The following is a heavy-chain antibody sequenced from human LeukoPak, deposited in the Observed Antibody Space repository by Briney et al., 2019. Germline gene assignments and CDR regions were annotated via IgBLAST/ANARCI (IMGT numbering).Heavy chain of an antibody. CDR3: AKNLRTSVAAFEY. D-gene: IGHD6-19*01. V-gene: IGHV3-23*01. CDR1: GFTFSNYA. J-gene: IGHJ4*02. CDR2: ISPRSNSI. Sequence: GGSLRLSCAASGFTFSNYAMTWVRQAPGKGLEWISAISPRSNSIYYSDSVRGRFTVSRDNSKNTLYLQMNRLTAEDTAVYYCAKNLRTSVAAFEYWGQGTLVTVSS.